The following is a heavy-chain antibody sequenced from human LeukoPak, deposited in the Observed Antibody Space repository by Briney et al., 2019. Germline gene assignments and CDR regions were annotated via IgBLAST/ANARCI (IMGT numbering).Heavy chain of an antibody. CDR3: ATGPAKPVAEEENYFDY. CDR1: GYTLTELS. J-gene: IGHJ4*02. Sequence: ASVKVSCKVSGYTLTELSMHWVRQAPGKGLEWMGGFDPEDGETIYTQKFQGRVTMTEDTSTDTAYMELSSLRSEDTAVYYCATGPAKPVAEEENYFDYWGQGTLVTVSS. CDR2: FDPEDGET. D-gene: IGHD6-19*01. V-gene: IGHV1-24*01.